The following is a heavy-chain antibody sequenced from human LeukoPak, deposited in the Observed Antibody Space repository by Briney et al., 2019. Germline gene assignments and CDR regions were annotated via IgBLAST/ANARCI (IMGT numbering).Heavy chain of an antibody. CDR3: ARQKQSHGNFDY. CDR2: LGIAGDT. D-gene: IGHD1-26*01. Sequence: GGSLRLSCAASGFTVSSYAMHWVRQPIGKGLEWVSALGIAGDTFYPGSVKGRFTITRENAKNSLYLQMNSLRAEDTAMYYCARQKQSHGNFDYWGQGTLVTVSS. J-gene: IGHJ4*02. V-gene: IGHV3-13*01. CDR1: GFTVSSYA.